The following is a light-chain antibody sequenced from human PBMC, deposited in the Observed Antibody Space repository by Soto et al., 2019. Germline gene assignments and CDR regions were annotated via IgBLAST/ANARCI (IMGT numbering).Light chain of an antibody. Sequence: EIVMTQSPATLSVSPGERATLSFMASQSVSSKLAWYQQKPGQAPRLLIYGASTRATGIPARFSGSGSGTEFTLTIGSLQSEDFAVYYCQQYNNWPPITFGQGTRLEI. V-gene: IGKV3-15*01. CDR1: QSVSSK. J-gene: IGKJ5*01. CDR3: QQYNNWPPIT. CDR2: GAS.